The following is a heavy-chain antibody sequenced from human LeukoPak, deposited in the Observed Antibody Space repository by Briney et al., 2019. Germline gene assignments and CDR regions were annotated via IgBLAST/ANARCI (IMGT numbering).Heavy chain of an antibody. CDR2: IYYSGST. V-gene: IGHV4-59*12. J-gene: IGHJ6*03. CDR1: GGSISSYY. CDR3: ARLTKNDSGSFRFGKKKRGYMDV. D-gene: IGHD3-10*01. Sequence: SETLSLTCTVSGGSISSYYWSWIRQPPGKGLEWIGYIYYSGSTNYNPSLKSRVTISVDTSKNQFSLKLRSVTAADTAVYYCARLTKNDSGSFRFGKKKRGYMDVWGKGTTVTISS.